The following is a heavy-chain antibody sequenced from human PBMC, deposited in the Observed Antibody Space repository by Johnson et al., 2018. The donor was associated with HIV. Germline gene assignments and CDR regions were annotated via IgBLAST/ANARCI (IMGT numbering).Heavy chain of an antibody. J-gene: IGHJ3*01. V-gene: IGHV3-30*02. CDR2: IAHDESIT. CDR1: GFTFADYG. Sequence: VQLVESGGGVVQPGGSLRLSCAASGFTFADYGMHWVRQPPGKVLEWVAFIAHDESITHYADSVKGRFTMSRDNSKNTLYLHMKSLRPEDTSIYYCAKDDNLGVWYSDAFDVWGQGTVVTVSS. CDR3: AKDDNLGVWYSDAFDV. D-gene: IGHD6-19*01.